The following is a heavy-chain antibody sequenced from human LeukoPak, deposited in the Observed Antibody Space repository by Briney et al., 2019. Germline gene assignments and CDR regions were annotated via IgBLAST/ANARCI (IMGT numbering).Heavy chain of an antibody. CDR2: ISGSGGTT. CDR3: VKERDYSATGVFDF. D-gene: IGHD4/OR15-4a*01. CDR1: RFTLSIYG. J-gene: IGHJ4*02. Sequence: PGGSLTLSCAASRFTLSIYGMSWVRHAPARGLQWVAGISGSGGTTYYADSVRGRLIISRDNSKNTLYLQMSSLSAEDTAIYYWVKERDYSATGVFDFWGQGTLVTVSS. V-gene: IGHV3-23*01.